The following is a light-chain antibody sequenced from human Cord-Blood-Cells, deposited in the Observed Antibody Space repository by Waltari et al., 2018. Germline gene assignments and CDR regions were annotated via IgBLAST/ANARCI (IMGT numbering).Light chain of an antibody. V-gene: IGLV1-47*02. Sequence: QSVLTQPPSASGTPGQRVTIPCSGSRPNIGSNYVYWYQQLPGTAPKLLIYSNSQRPSGVPDRFSGSKSGTSASLAISGLRSEDEADYYCAVWDDSLSGPVLGGGTKLTVL. CDR2: SNS. CDR1: RPNIGSNY. J-gene: IGLJ3*02. CDR3: AVWDDSLSGPV.